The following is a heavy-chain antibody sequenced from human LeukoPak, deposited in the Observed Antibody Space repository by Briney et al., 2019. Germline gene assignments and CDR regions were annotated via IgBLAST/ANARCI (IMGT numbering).Heavy chain of an antibody. CDR1: GFTTGSFR. V-gene: IGHV3-21*01. D-gene: IGHD6-19*01. J-gene: IGHJ4*02. CDR2: ISSSSTYK. Sequence: PGGSLRLSCSASGFTTGSFRLKWLRQGQGLGLVGGSSISSSSTYKYYADSVKGRFTISRDNAKNSLYLQMDSLRAEDTAVYYCAREDSSGWADYWGQGTLVTVSS. CDR3: AREDSSGWADY.